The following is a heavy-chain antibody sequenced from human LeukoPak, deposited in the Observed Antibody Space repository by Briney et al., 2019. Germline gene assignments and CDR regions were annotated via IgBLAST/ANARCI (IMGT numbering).Heavy chain of an antibody. Sequence: GASVKVSCTASGYSFTGYGISWVRQAPGQGLEWMGGIIPIFGTANYAQKFQGRVTITTDESTSTAYMELSSLRSEDTAVYYCAIGEMATTENYFDYWGQGTLVTVSS. CDR2: IIPIFGTA. CDR3: AIGEMATTENYFDY. CDR1: GYSFTGYG. D-gene: IGHD5-24*01. J-gene: IGHJ4*02. V-gene: IGHV1-69*05.